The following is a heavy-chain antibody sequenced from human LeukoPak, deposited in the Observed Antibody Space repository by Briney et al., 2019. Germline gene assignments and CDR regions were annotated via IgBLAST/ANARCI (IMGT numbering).Heavy chain of an antibody. J-gene: IGHJ4*02. V-gene: IGHV3-21*01. CDR3: AREYGYTRHFDY. D-gene: IGHD5-24*01. Sequence: GGSLRLSCAATGFTFSSYVMNCVRQAPGKGLEWVSSISSSSSYIYYADSVKGRFTISRDNAKNSLYLQMNSLRAEDTAVYYCAREYGYTRHFDYWGQGTLVTVSS. CDR1: GFTFSSYV. CDR2: ISSSSSYI.